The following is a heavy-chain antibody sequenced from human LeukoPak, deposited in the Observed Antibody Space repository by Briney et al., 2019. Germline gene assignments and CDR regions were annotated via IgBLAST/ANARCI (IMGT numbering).Heavy chain of an antibody. V-gene: IGHV1-69*05. CDR3: ASNYYDSSGYYPHFDY. CDR2: IIPIFSTA. J-gene: IGHJ4*02. D-gene: IGHD3-22*01. CDR1: GGTFSSYA. Sequence: ASLKVSCKASGGTFSSYAISWVRPAPGQGLEWMGGIIPIFSTANYAQKFQGRVTITTDESTSTAYMELSSLRSEDTAVYYCASNYYDSSGYYPHFDYWGQGTLVTVSS.